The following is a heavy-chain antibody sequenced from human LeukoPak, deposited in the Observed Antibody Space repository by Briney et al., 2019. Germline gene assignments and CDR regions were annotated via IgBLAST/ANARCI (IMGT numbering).Heavy chain of an antibody. CDR2: IYYNGST. J-gene: IGHJ4*02. V-gene: IGHV4-59*08. Sequence: SETLSLTCTVSGGSISSYYWTWIRQPPEKGLEWIGYIYYNGSTNYNPSLKSRVTISVDTSKNQFSLKLSSVTAADTAVYYCAKQSRGTAVAGLDCWGQGTLVTVSS. CDR3: AKQSRGTAVAGLDC. CDR1: GGSISSYY. D-gene: IGHD6-19*01.